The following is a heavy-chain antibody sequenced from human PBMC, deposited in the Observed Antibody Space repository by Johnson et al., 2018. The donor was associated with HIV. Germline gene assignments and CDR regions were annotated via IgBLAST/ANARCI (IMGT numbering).Heavy chain of an antibody. CDR2: INDGGSEK. Sequence: VQLVESGGGLVQPGGSLRLSCAASGFTFRSYWMTWFRQTPGKGLEWVANINDGGSEKYYVDTVKGRFTVSRDNAKNSLYLQMNSLRAEDTALYYCASVLGRGYSGYDKNYDAFDIWGQGTMVTVSS. D-gene: IGHD5-12*01. CDR1: GFTFRSYW. J-gene: IGHJ3*02. CDR3: ASVLGRGYSGYDKNYDAFDI. V-gene: IGHV3-7*03.